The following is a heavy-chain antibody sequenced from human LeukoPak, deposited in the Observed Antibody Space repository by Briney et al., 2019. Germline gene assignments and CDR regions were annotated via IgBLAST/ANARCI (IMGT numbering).Heavy chain of an antibody. Sequence: PSETLSLTCTVSGGSISSSSYYWGWIRQPPGKGLEWIGSIYYSGSTYYNPSLKSRVTISVDTSKNQFSLKLSSVTAADTAVYYCARVIGGSSGYYYYFDYWGQGTLVTVSS. J-gene: IGHJ4*02. CDR2: IYYSGST. V-gene: IGHV4-39*07. CDR3: ARVIGGSSGYYYYFDY. D-gene: IGHD3-22*01. CDR1: GGSISSSSYY.